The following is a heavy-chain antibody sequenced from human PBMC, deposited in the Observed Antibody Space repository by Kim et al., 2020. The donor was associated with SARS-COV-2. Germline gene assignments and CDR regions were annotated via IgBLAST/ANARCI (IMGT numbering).Heavy chain of an antibody. Sequence: GGSLRLSCAASGFTFNSYAMNWARQAPGKGLEWVSNISDSGDSTHYADSVKGRFTISRDNSKNMLYLQMNSLRAADTAVYYCTKPRSESYPYYGMDAWGQGTTVTVSS. CDR2: ISDSGDST. CDR3: TKPRSESYPYYGMDA. V-gene: IGHV3-23*01. CDR1: GFTFNSYA. J-gene: IGHJ6*02. D-gene: IGHD1-26*01.